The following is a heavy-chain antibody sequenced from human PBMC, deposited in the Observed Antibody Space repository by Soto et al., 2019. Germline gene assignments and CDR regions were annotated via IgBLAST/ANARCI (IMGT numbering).Heavy chain of an antibody. J-gene: IGHJ6*02. V-gene: IGHV3-9*01. CDR2: ISWNSGSI. CDR1: GFTFDDYA. CDR3: AKESVFTIFGVATRNHLLFGMDV. D-gene: IGHD3-3*01. Sequence: SLRLSCAASGFTFDDYAMHWVRQAPGKGLEWVSGISWNSGSIGYADSVKGRFTISRDNAKNSLYLQMNSLRAEDTALYYCAKESVFTIFGVATRNHLLFGMDVWGQGTTVTVSS.